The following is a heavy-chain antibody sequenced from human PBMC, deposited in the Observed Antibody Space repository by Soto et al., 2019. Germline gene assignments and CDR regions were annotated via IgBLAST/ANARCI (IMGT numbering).Heavy chain of an antibody. D-gene: IGHD3-9*01. J-gene: IGHJ6*02. Sequence: GGSLRLSCAASGFTVSSNYMSWVRPAPGKGLEWGSVIYSGASTYYADSVKGRFTISRDNSKNTLYLQMNSLRAEDTAVYYCASRDILTGYYSDYYYYGMDVWGQGTTVTVSS. V-gene: IGHV3-53*01. CDR2: IYSGAST. CDR1: GFTVSSNY. CDR3: ASRDILTGYYSDYYYYGMDV.